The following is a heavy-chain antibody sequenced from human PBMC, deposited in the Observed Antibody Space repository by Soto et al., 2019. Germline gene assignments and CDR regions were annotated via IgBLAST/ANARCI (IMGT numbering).Heavy chain of an antibody. Sequence: SETLSLTCTVSGGSISSYYWSWIRQPAGKGLEWIGRIYTSGSTNYNPSLKSRVTMSVDTSKNQFSLKLSSVTPEDTAVYYCARDRYSYGWDYYYGMDVWGQGTTVTVSS. V-gene: IGHV4-4*07. CDR2: IYTSGST. J-gene: IGHJ6*02. D-gene: IGHD5-18*01. CDR3: ARDRYSYGWDYYYGMDV. CDR1: GGSISSYY.